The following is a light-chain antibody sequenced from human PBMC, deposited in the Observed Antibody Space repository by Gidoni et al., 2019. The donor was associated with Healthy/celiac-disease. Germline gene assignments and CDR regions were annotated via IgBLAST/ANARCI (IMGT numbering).Light chain of an antibody. Sequence: EIVLTQSPATLSLSPGERATLSCRASQSVSSYLAWYQQKPGQAPRLLIYDASNRATGIPARFSGSGSGTDFTLTISSLEPEDFAVYYCQQRSNSRTFXQXTKLXIK. J-gene: IGKJ2*01. CDR3: QQRSNSRT. V-gene: IGKV3-11*01. CDR2: DAS. CDR1: QSVSSY.